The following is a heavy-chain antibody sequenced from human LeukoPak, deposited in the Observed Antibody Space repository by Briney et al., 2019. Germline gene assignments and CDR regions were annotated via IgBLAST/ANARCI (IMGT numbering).Heavy chain of an antibody. CDR1: GDSVSSNNSA. V-gene: IGHV6-1*01. CDR2: TYYRSKWYN. D-gene: IGHD2-15*01. J-gene: IGHJ4*02. Sequence: SQTLSLTCAISGDSVSSNNSAWNWIRQSPSRGLEWLGRTYYRSKWYNDYAVSVKSRITINPDTSKNQFSLQLNSVPPEDTAVYYCARDVLGYCSGGCCFHLDYWGQGTLVTVSS. CDR3: ARDVLGYCSGGCCFHLDY.